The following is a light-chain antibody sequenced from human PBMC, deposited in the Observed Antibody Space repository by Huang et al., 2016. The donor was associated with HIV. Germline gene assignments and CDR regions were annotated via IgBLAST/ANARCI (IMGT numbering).Light chain of an antibody. J-gene: IGKJ4*01. CDR1: QSISDN. Sequence: EIVMTQSPATLSVSPGERVTLSCRTSQSISDNLAWYQHKPAQAPRRIIYGASAMATGIPARFSGSGSGTEFTLTISSLQSEDFGTYYCQQYHDWPLTFGGGT. CDR3: QQYHDWPLT. V-gene: IGKV3-15*01. CDR2: GAS.